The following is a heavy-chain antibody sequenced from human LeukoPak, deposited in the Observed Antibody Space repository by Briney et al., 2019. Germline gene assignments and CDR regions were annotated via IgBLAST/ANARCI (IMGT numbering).Heavy chain of an antibody. J-gene: IGHJ5*02. CDR3: ARAMMGYSGYETYDWFDP. CDR1: GYTFTSYG. D-gene: IGHD5-12*01. V-gene: IGHV1-18*04. Sequence: ASVKVSCKASGYTFTSYGISWVRQAPGQGLEWMGWISAYNGNTNYAQKLQGRVTMTTDTSTSTAYMELRSLRSDDTAVYYCARAMMGYSGYETYDWFDPWGQGTLVTVSS. CDR2: ISAYNGNT.